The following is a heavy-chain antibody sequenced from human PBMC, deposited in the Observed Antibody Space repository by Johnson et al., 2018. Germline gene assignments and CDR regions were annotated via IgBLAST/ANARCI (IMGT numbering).Heavy chain of an antibody. CDR2: ISWNSGTI. CDR3: AKDKVTGGTYSEPRGSYYYYYYMDV. J-gene: IGHJ6*03. V-gene: IGHV3-9*01. D-gene: IGHD1-26*01. CDR1: GFTFDDYA. Sequence: VQLVQSGGDLVQPGRSLRLSCAASGFTFDDYAMHWVRQAPGKGLEWVSGISWNSGTIAYADSVRGRFTISRDNAKNSLYLQMNSLRAEDTAFYYCAKDKVTGGTYSEPRGSYYYYYYMDVWGKGTTVTVSS.